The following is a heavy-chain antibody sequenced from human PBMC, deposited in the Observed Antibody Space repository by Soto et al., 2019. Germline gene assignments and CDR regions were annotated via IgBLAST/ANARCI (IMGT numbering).Heavy chain of an antibody. Sequence: SETLSLTCTVSGDSISSDGFYWSWIRQHPGKGLEWIGFTHHSGSVYYNPSLKSRLTMSVDTSKNQVSLKLTSVTAADTAVYYCAREYCTSIDCPRWFDTWGQGTLVTVSS. D-gene: IGHD2-2*01. V-gene: IGHV4-31*03. CDR2: THHSGSV. CDR1: GDSISSDGFY. J-gene: IGHJ5*02. CDR3: AREYCTSIDCPRWFDT.